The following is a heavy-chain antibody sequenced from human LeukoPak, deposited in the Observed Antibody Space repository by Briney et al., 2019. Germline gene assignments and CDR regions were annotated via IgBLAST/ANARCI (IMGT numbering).Heavy chain of an antibody. CDR3: ARDRPGGSYLDFDY. D-gene: IGHD1-26*01. J-gene: IGHJ4*02. Sequence: PGGSLRLSCAASGFTFSSYSMNWVRQAPGKGLEWVSSISSSSSYIYYADSVKGRFTISKDNSKNTLYLQMNSLRAEDTAFYYCARDRPGGSYLDFDYWGQGTLVTVSS. V-gene: IGHV3-21*01. CDR1: GFTFSSYS. CDR2: ISSSSSYI.